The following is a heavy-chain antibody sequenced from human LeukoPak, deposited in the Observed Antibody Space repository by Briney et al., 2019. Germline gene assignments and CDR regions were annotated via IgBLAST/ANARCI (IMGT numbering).Heavy chain of an antibody. D-gene: IGHD2-21*02. J-gene: IGHJ4*02. Sequence: GGSLRLSCAASGFTFSSYTMNWVRQAPGKGLEWVSSISSRSSYIYYADSVKGRFTISRDNAKNTLYLQMNSLRAEDTAVYYCTSTLHSYCGGDCLGYWGQGTLVTVSS. CDR1: GFTFSSYT. V-gene: IGHV3-21*01. CDR2: ISSRSSYI. CDR3: TSTLHSYCGGDCLGY.